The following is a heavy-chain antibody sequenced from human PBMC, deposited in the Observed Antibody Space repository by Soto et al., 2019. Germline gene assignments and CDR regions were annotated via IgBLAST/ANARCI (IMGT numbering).Heavy chain of an antibody. CDR3: ARSPGIAAAGKGRFDY. CDR2: ISHSGGTA. CDR1: GFTFSNYA. J-gene: IGHJ4*02. D-gene: IGHD6-13*01. V-gene: IGHV3-23*01. Sequence: EVQLLESGGGLVQPGGSLRLSCAASGFTFSNYAMSWVRQAPGKGLEWVSAISHSGGTAYYADSVKGRFTISRDNSKNTVYVQMSSLRPEDTAIFYCARSPGIAAAGKGRFDYWGQGTLVTVSS.